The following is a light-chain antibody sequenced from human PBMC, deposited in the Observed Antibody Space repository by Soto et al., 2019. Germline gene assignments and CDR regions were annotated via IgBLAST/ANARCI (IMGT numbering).Light chain of an antibody. CDR2: DVT. CDR1: SSDVGGYNF. V-gene: IGLV2-11*01. Sequence: QSALTQPRSVSGSPGQSVTISCTGTSSDVGGYNFVSWYQHHPGKAPKLMIYDVTKRPSGVPDRFSGSKSGNTASLTISGLQGEDEADYYCCSYAGTFTDVFGTGTKVTVL. J-gene: IGLJ1*01. CDR3: CSYAGTFTDV.